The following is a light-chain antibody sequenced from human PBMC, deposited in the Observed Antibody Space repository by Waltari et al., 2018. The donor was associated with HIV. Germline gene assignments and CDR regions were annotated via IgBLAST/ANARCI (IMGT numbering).Light chain of an antibody. J-gene: IGLJ2*01. V-gene: IGLV2-8*01. CDR2: EVS. CDR1: SNDVGGSNY. CDR3: SSYSGGNNFDVV. Sequence: QSALTQPPSASGSPGQSVTIPCTGTSNDVGGSNYLSCYQQHPGKAPKLMIYEVSERPSGVPDRFSGSKSGNTASLTVSGLQAEDEADYYCSSYSGGNNFDVVFGGGTKLTVL.